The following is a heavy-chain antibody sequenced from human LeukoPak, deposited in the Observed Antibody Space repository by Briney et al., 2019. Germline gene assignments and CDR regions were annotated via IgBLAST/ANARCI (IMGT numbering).Heavy chain of an antibody. CDR2: ISSSSSYI. CDR3: ARGTEVSDAFDI. Sequence: GGSLRLSCAASGFTFSSYSMNWVRQAPGKGLEWVSSISSSSSYIYYADSVKGRFTISRDNAKNSLYLQMNSLRAEATAVYYCARGTEVSDAFDIWGQGTMVTVSS. D-gene: IGHD1-14*01. CDR1: GFTFSSYS. J-gene: IGHJ3*02. V-gene: IGHV3-21*01.